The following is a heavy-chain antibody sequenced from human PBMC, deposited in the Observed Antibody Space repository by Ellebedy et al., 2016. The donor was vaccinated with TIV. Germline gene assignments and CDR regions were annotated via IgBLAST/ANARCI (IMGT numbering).Heavy chain of an antibody. CDR2: INPSGGST. J-gene: IGHJ6*02. CDR3: AREWLVRYYYYYYGMDV. V-gene: IGHV1-46*01. CDR1: GYTFTSYD. D-gene: IGHD6-19*01. Sequence: AASVKVSCKASGYTFTSYDINWVRQAPGQGLEWMGIINPSGGSTSYAQKFQGRVTMTRDTSTSTVYMELSSLRSEDTAVYYCAREWLVRYYYYYYGMDVWGQGTTVTVSS.